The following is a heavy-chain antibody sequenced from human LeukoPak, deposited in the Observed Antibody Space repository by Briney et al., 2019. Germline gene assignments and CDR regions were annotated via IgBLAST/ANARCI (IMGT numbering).Heavy chain of an antibody. CDR1: GGSISSGDYY. CDR3: AREWGLHGDYSYWYFDL. V-gene: IGHV4-30-4*01. CDR2: IYYSGST. J-gene: IGHJ2*01. Sequence: SQTLSLTCTVSGGSISSGDYYWSWIHQPPGKGLEWIGYIYYSGSTYYNPSLKSRVTISVDTSRNQFSLKLSSVTAADTAVYYCAREWGLHGDYSYWYFDLWGRGTLVTVSS. D-gene: IGHD4-17*01.